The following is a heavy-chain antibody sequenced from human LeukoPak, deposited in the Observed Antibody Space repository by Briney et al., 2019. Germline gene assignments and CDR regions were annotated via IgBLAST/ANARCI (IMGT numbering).Heavy chain of an antibody. D-gene: IGHD3-22*01. CDR1: GFTFSSYA. V-gene: IGHV3-30*18. Sequence: GSLRLSCAASGFTFSSYAMSWVRQAPGKGLEWVAVISYDRHRAFYGDSVKGRFTISRDNSKSTLYLQMNALRTEDTAVYYCAKLSVTMIAVAYYLDYWGQGTLLTVSS. CDR2: ISYDRHRA. CDR3: AKLSVTMIAVAYYLDY. J-gene: IGHJ4*02.